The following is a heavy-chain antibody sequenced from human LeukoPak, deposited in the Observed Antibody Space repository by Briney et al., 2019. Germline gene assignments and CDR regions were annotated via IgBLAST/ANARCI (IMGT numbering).Heavy chain of an antibody. Sequence: SETLSLTCTVSGGSISSYYWSWIRQPPGKGLEWIAYISDIGSINYNPSLKSRVTISLDTSKNQFSLKLSSVTAADAAVYYCAGHHPRNTVDFWGQGTLVTVSS. CDR3: AGHHPRNTVDF. J-gene: IGHJ4*02. CDR2: ISDIGSI. V-gene: IGHV4-59*08. CDR1: GGSISSYY. D-gene: IGHD2-8*02.